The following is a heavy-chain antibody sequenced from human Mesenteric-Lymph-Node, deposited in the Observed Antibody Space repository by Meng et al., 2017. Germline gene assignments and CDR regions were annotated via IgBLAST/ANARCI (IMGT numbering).Heavy chain of an antibody. CDR2: LHPSGST. D-gene: IGHD6-13*01. V-gene: IGHV4-4*07. CDR3: ARTTCSSLWYRWFDP. CDR1: GDSISSYC. J-gene: IGHJ5*02. Sequence: GSLRLSCTVSGDSISSYCWSWIRQSAGEGLECIGRLHPSGSTTYNPSLKRRVTMSIDTSKNQFSLTMSSMTAADTAVYYCARTTCSSLWYRWFDPWGQGILVTVSS.